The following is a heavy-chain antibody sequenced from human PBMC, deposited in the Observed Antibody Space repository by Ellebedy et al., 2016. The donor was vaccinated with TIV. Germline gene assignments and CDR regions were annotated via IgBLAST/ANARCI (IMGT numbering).Heavy chain of an antibody. CDR2: IYWDDDK. Sequence: SGPTLVXPTQPLTLTCTFSGFSLSTSGVGVGWIRQPPGKALEWLALIYWDDDKRYSPSLKSRLTITKDTSKNQVVLTMTNMDPVDTATYYCAHSSAPDNWNDGNYYGMDVWGQGTTVTVSS. CDR1: GFSLSTSGVG. V-gene: IGHV2-5*02. CDR3: AHSSAPDNWNDGNYYGMDV. J-gene: IGHJ6*02. D-gene: IGHD1-1*01.